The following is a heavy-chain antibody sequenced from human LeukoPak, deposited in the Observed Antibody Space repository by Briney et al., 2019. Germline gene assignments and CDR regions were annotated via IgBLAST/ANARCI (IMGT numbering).Heavy chain of an antibody. CDR3: AKDKGGPFDY. V-gene: IGHV3-7*03. CDR2: IKQDGSET. J-gene: IGHJ4*02. D-gene: IGHD2-15*01. CDR1: GFTFSSCW. Sequence: GGSLRLSCAASGFTFSSCWMTWVRQAPGKGPEWVANIKQDGSETYYVDSVKGRFTISRDNAKSSLYLQMNSLRAEDTAVYYCAKDKGGPFDYWGQGTLVTVSS.